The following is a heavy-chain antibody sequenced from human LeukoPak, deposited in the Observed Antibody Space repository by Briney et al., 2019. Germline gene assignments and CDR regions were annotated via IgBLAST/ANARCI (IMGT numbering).Heavy chain of an antibody. CDR3: ARDLYGGTSATFDY. CDR2: INPNSGGT. CDR1: GGTLSRFS. Sequence: GASVKVSCKASGGTLSRFSISWVRQAPGQGLEWMGWINPNSGGTYYAQKFQGRVTMTSDTSISSAYMELSRLRSDDRAVYYCARDLYGGTSATFDYWGQGTLVTVSS. D-gene: IGHD4-23*01. V-gene: IGHV1-2*02. J-gene: IGHJ4*02.